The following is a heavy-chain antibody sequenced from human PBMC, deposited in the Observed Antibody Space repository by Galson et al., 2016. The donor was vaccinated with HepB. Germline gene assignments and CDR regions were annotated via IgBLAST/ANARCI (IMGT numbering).Heavy chain of an antibody. CDR3: AREVGWLRFAFGS. CDR2: ISSSRNTI. J-gene: IGHJ5*01. D-gene: IGHD5-12*01. Sequence: SLRLSCAASGFALSSFNMNWVRQTPGKGLEWISYISSSRNTIDYADSVKGRFTISRDDAKNSLYLQMNNLSVGDTAIYPCAREVGWLRFAFGSWGQGTLVTVSS. V-gene: IGHV3-48*01. CDR1: GFALSSFN.